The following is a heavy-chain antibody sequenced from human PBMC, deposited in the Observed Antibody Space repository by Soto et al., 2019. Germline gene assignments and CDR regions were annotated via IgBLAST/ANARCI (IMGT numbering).Heavy chain of an antibody. CDR2: IIPIFGTA. Sequence: ASVKVSCKASGGTFSIYAISCVRQSPLQWLEWMGGIIPIFGTANYAQKFQGRVTITADESTSTAYMELSSLRSEDTAVYYCARADNSYGYMSYYYYYGMDVWGQGTTVTVSS. CDR1: GGTFSIYA. D-gene: IGHD5-18*01. CDR3: ARADNSYGYMSYYYYYGMDV. J-gene: IGHJ6*02. V-gene: IGHV1-69*13.